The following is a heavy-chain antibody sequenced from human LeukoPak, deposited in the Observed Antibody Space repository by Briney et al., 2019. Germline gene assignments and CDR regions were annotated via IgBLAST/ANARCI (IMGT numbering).Heavy chain of an antibody. J-gene: IGHJ4*02. Sequence: SETLSLTCTVSGGSISSYYWSWIRQPPGKGLEWIGYIYYSGSTNYNPSLKSRVTISVDTSKNQFSLKLSSVTAADTAVYYCASLGSDWYYFDYWGQGTLVTVSS. CDR2: IYYSGST. CDR1: GGSISSYY. D-gene: IGHD6-19*01. CDR3: ASLGSDWYYFDY. V-gene: IGHV4-59*01.